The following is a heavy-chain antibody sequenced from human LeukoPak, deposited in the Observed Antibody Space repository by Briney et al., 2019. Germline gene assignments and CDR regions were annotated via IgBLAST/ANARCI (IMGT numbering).Heavy chain of an antibody. D-gene: IGHD6-6*01. J-gene: IGHJ4*02. CDR3: ARDYKRYIAARPLDY. CDR1: GFTFSSYS. Sequence: GGSLRLPCAASGFTFSSYSMNWVRQAPGKGLEWVSSISSSSSYIYYADSVKGRFTISRDNAKNSLYLQMNSLRAEDTAVYYCARDYKRYIAARPLDYWGQGTLVTVSS. CDR2: ISSSSSYI. V-gene: IGHV3-21*01.